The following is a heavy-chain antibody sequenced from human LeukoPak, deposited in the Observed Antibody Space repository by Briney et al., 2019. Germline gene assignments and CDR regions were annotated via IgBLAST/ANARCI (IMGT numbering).Heavy chain of an antibody. V-gene: IGHV7-4-1*02. CDR1: GYTFTGYY. CDR3: ARAPPHYGGYLIFDY. CDR2: INTNTGNP. J-gene: IGHJ4*02. Sequence: ASVKVSCKASGYTFTGYYMHWVRQAPGQGLEWMGWINTNTGNPTYAQGFTGRFVFSLDTSVSTAYLQISSLKAEDTAVYYCARAPPHYGGYLIFDYWGQGTLVTVSS. D-gene: IGHD5-12*01.